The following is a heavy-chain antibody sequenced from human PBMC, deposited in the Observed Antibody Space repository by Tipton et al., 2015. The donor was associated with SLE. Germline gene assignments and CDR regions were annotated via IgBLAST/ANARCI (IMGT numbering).Heavy chain of an antibody. D-gene: IGHD6-6*01. J-gene: IGHJ4*02. CDR3: ARADRGSSSRKGAFDY. CDR1: GGSISSSNW. Sequence: TLSLTCAVSGGSISSSNWWSWVRQPPGKGLEWIGEIYHSGSTNYNPSLKSRVTISVDTSKNQFSLKLSSVTAADTAVYYCARADRGSSSRKGAFDYWGQGTLVTVSS. CDR2: IYHSGST. V-gene: IGHV4-4*02.